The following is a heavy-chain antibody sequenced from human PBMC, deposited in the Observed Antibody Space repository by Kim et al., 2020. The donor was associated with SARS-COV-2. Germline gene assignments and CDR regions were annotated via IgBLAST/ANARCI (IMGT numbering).Heavy chain of an antibody. CDR2: ISYDGSNK. CDR3: ARDQRYSSSWYDYYYYG. CDR1: GFTFSSYA. V-gene: IGHV3-30-3*01. Sequence: GGSLRLSCAASGFTFSSYAMHWVRQAPGKGLEWVAVISYDGSNKYYADSVKGRFTISRDNSKNTLYLQMNSLRAEDTAVYYCARDQRYSSSWYDYYYYG. D-gene: IGHD6-13*01. J-gene: IGHJ6*01.